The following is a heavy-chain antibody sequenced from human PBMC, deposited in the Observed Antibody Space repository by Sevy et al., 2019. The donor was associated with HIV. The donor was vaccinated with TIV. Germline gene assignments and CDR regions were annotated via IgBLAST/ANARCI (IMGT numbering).Heavy chain of an antibody. D-gene: IGHD2-2*01. V-gene: IGHV3-9*01. Sequence: GGSLRLSCATSGFTFDDYAMHWVRQAPGKGLEWVSGIGWNSDIIGYTDSVKGRFTISRDNAKNSLYLQMNSLRPEDTAFYYCAKTLSTSTVFFDYWGQGTLVPVSS. CDR2: IGWNSDII. CDR1: GFTFDDYA. J-gene: IGHJ4*02. CDR3: AKTLSTSTVFFDY.